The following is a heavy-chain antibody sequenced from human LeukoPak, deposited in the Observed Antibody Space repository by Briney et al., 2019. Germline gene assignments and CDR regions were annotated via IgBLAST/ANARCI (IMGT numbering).Heavy chain of an antibody. Sequence: SETLSLTCAVYGGSFSGYCWSWIRQPPGKGLEWIGEINHSGSTNYNPSLKSRVTISVDTSKNQLSLKLSSVTAADTAVYYCATRRIWFGDPGWFDPWGQGTLVTVSS. J-gene: IGHJ5*02. V-gene: IGHV4-34*01. CDR2: INHSGST. CDR3: ATRRIWFGDPGWFDP. D-gene: IGHD3-10*01. CDR1: GGSFSGYC.